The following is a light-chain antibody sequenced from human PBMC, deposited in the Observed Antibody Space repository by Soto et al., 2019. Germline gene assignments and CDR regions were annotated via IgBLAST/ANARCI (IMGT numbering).Light chain of an antibody. CDR3: SSYTSSSTLSYV. Sequence: QSALTQPASVSGSPGQSITISCTGTSSDVGGYNYVSWYQQHPGKAPKLMIYEVSNRPSGVSNRFSGSKSGNTASLTIPGLHAEDEADYYCSSYTSSSTLSYVFGTGTKLTVL. J-gene: IGLJ1*01. V-gene: IGLV2-14*01. CDR1: SSDVGGYNY. CDR2: EVS.